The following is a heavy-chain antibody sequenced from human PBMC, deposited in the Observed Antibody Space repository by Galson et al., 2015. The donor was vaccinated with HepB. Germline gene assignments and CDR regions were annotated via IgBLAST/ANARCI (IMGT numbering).Heavy chain of an antibody. CDR3: ARGLFLGRDDYKRRGNFDF. J-gene: IGHJ4*02. V-gene: IGHV4-34*01. CDR2: INHSGST. D-gene: IGHD5-24*01. Sequence: SETLSLTCAVYGGSFSGYYWNCIRQPPGKGLEWIGEINHSGSTNYNPSLKSRVTISVDTSKNQFSLKLSSVTAADTAVYYCARGLFLGRDDYKRRGNFDFWGQGTLVTVSS. CDR1: GGSFSGYY.